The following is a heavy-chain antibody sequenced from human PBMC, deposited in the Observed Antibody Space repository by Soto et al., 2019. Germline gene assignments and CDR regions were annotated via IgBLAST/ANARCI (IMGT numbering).Heavy chain of an antibody. J-gene: IGHJ6*02. CDR1: GGSFSGYY. CDR3: ARGDVGATTAYYYYDMDV. Sequence: SETLSLTCAVYGGSFSGYYWSWIRQPPGKGLEWVGEISHSGSTNYNPSLKSRVTISVDTSKNQFSLKLSSVTAADTAIYYCARGDVGATTAYYYYDMDVWGQGTTVT. D-gene: IGHD1-26*01. CDR2: ISHSGST. V-gene: IGHV4-34*01.